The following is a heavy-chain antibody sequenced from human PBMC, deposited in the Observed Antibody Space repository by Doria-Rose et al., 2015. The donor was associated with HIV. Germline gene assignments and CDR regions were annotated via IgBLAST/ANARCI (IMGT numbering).Heavy chain of an antibody. Sequence: QVTLKESGPVLVKPTETLTLTSTVSGGSLSSPGMGVSWIRQPPGKALEWLANIFSDDERSYKTSLKSRLTISRGTSKSQVVLTMTDMDPVDTATYYCARIKSSRWYHKYYFDFWGQGTLVIVSA. CDR1: GGSLSSPGMG. V-gene: IGHV2-26*01. J-gene: IGHJ4*02. D-gene: IGHD6-13*01. CDR3: ARIKSSRWYHKYYFDF. CDR2: IFSDDER.